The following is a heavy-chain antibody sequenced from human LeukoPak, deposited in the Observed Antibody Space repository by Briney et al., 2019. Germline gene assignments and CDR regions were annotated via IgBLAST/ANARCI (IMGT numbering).Heavy chain of an antibody. J-gene: IGHJ6*03. CDR3: ARGSTTRASYYYYYMDV. D-gene: IGHD1-26*01. CDR2: ISVYNGNT. CDR1: GYIFTSYG. Sequence: ASVKVSCKASGYIFTSYGISWVRQAPGQGLEWMGWISVYNGNTNYPQRLQGRVTITTDESTSTAYMELSSLRSEDTAVYYCARGSTTRASYYYYYMDVWGKGTTVTVSS. V-gene: IGHV1-18*01.